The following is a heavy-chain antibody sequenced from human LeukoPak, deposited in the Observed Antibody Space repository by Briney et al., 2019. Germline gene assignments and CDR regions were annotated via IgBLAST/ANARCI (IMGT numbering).Heavy chain of an antibody. CDR1: GGSISSSSYY. CDR2: IYYSGST. J-gene: IGHJ5*02. V-gene: IGHV4-39*07. CDR3: ARATMIVASRWFDP. D-gene: IGHD3-22*01. Sequence: SETLSLTCTASGGSISSSSYYWGWIRQPPGRGLEWIGSIYYSGSTYYNPSLKSRVTISVDTSKNQFSLKLSSVTAADTAVYYCARATMIVASRWFDPWGQGTLVTVSS.